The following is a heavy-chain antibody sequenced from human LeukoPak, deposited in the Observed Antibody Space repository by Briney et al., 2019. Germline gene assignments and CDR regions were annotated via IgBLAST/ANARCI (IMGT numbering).Heavy chain of an antibody. J-gene: IGHJ4*02. V-gene: IGHV3-23*01. D-gene: IGHD1-14*01. Sequence: GGTLRLPCAASGFTFSSYGMTWVRQAPGKGLEWVSVISDSSGTTYYADSVKGRFTISRDNAKNTLYLQMNSLRAEDTAVYYCAALDNGRDYWGQGTLVTVSS. CDR3: AALDNGRDY. CDR2: ISDSSGTT. CDR1: GFTFSSYG.